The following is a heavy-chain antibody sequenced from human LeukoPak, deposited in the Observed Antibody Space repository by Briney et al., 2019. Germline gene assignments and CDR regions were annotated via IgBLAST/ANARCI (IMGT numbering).Heavy chain of an antibody. Sequence: SVKVSCKASGGTFSSYAISSVRQAPGQGLEWMGGIIPIFGTANYAQKFQGRVTITADESTSTAYMELSSLRSEDTAVYYCASPTLYGDYAGEYYFDYWGQGTLVTVSS. CDR3: ASPTLYGDYAGEYYFDY. CDR1: GGTFSSYA. V-gene: IGHV1-69*13. D-gene: IGHD4-17*01. J-gene: IGHJ4*02. CDR2: IIPIFGTA.